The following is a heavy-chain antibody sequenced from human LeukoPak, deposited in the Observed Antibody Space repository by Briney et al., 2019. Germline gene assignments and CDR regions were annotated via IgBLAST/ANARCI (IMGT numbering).Heavy chain of an antibody. D-gene: IGHD6-19*01. CDR2: ISGSGGST. J-gene: IGHJ4*02. CDR3: AKDQASGWTWGY. CDR1: GFTFSSYA. V-gene: IGHV3-23*01. Sequence: GGSLRLSCAASGFTFSSYAMSWVRQAPGKGLEWVSAISGSGGSTYYADSVKGRFTTSRDNSKNTLYLKMNSLRAEDTAVYYCAKDQASGWTWGYWGQGTLVTVSS.